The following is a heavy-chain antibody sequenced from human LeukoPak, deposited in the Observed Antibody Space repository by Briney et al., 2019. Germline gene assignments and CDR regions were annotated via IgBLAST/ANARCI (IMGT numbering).Heavy chain of an antibody. CDR2: IYYSGST. J-gene: IGHJ4*02. CDR3: ASLVYSSSERGDY. D-gene: IGHD6-6*01. V-gene: IGHV4-31*03. Sequence: PSQTLSLTCTVSGGPISSGGYYWSWIRQHPGKGLEWIGYIYYSGSTYYNPSLKSRVTISVDTSKNQFSLKLSSVTAADTAVYYCASLVYSSSERGDYWGQGTLVTVSS. CDR1: GGPISSGGYY.